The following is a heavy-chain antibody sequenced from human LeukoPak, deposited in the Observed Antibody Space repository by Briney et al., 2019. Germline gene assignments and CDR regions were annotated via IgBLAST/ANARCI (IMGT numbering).Heavy chain of an antibody. Sequence: SETLSLTCTVSGGSISSTSYYWTWIRQPPGKGLEWIGYIYYSGSTNYNYSLKSRVTISVDTSKNQFSLKVSSVTAADTAVYYCARWGSGSHYSNSWFDPWGQGILVTVSS. J-gene: IGHJ5*02. V-gene: IGHV4-61*01. CDR2: IYYSGST. CDR3: ARWGSGSHYSNSWFDP. D-gene: IGHD3-10*01. CDR1: GGSISSTSYY.